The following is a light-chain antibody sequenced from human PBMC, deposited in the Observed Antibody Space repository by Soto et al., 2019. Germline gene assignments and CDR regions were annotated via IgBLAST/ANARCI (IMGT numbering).Light chain of an antibody. V-gene: IGKV3D-15*01. CDR3: QQYNNWPALT. CDR1: QSVSGN. CDR2: GAS. Sequence: EIVMTQSPATLSVSPGERATLSCRASQSVSGNLAWYQQKPGQAPSLLIYGASTRATGIPARFSGSGSGTEFTLTISSLQSEDFAVYYCQQYNNWPALTFGGGTKVEGK. J-gene: IGKJ4*01.